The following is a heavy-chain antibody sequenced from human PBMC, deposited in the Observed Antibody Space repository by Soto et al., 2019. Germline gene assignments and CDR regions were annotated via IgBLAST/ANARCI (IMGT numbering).Heavy chain of an antibody. CDR2: INPIIGGA. CDR1: GYTFTGYY. J-gene: IGHJ6*02. V-gene: IGHV1-2*02. CDR3: ARFIRDYYYYGMDV. Sequence: ASVKVSCKASGYTFTGYYMHWVRQAPGQGLEWMGWINPIIGGANYAQKFQGRVTMTRDKSTSTAYMELSSLRSEDTAVYYCARFIRDYYYYGMDVWGQGTTVTVSS.